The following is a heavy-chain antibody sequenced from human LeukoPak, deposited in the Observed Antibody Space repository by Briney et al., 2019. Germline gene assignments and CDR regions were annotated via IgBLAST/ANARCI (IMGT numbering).Heavy chain of an antibody. V-gene: IGHV4-59*01. D-gene: IGHD3-22*01. J-gene: IGHJ4*02. CDR2: IYNSGST. CDR3: ARGVGSGYTDD. Sequence: SETLPLTCTVSGGSISSYYWSWIRQPPGKGLEWIGYIYNSGSTNYNPSLKSRVTISVDTSKNQFSLKLTSVTAADTAVYYCARGVGSGYTDDWGQGTLVTVSS. CDR1: GGSISSYY.